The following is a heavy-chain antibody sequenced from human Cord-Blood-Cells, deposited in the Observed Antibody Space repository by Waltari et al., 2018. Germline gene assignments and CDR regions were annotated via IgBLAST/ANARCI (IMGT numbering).Heavy chain of an antibody. CDR2: ISWDGGST. CDR3: AKGAAAGNWFDP. CDR1: GFPFDVYA. Sequence: EVQLVESGGVVVQPGGSLRLSCAASGFPFDVYAMPWVRQAPGKGLEWVSLISWDGGSTYYADSVKGRFTISRDNSKNSLYLQMNSLRAEDTALYYCAKGAAAGNWFDPWGLGTLVTVSS. J-gene: IGHJ5*02. D-gene: IGHD6-13*01. V-gene: IGHV3-43D*03.